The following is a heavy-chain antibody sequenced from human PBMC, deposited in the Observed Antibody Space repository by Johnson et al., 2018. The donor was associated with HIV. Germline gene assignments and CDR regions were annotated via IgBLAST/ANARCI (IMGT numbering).Heavy chain of an antibody. D-gene: IGHD3-22*01. CDR2: ISYDGSNK. J-gene: IGHJ3*02. Sequence: QVQLVESGGGVVQPGRSLRLSCAASGFTFSSYAMHWVRQAPGKGLEWVAVISYDGSNKYYADSVKGRFTIPRDNSKNTLYLQMNSLRAEDTAVYYCARGPLYYYDPSGYLTRPRAFDIWGQGTMVTVSS. V-gene: IGHV3-30-3*01. CDR1: GFTFSSYA. CDR3: ARGPLYYYDPSGYLTRPRAFDI.